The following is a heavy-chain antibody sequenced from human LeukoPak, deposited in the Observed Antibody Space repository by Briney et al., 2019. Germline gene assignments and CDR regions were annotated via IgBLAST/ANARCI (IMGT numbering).Heavy chain of an antibody. CDR3: ARGIFGMVLNAFDL. D-gene: IGHD3-3*01. Sequence: PSETLSLTCTVSGGSISSSSYYWTWIRQPPGRGLEWVGYISYGGSTNYNPSLKSRVTISVDTSTNQFSLKLSSVTAADTAVYYCARGIFGMVLNAFDLWGRGTMVTVSS. V-gene: IGHV4-61*01. J-gene: IGHJ3*01. CDR1: GGSISSSSYY. CDR2: ISYGGST.